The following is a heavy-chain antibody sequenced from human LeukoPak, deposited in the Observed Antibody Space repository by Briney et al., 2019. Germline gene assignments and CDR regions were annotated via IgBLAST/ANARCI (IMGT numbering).Heavy chain of an antibody. CDR1: GYTFTGYY. V-gene: IGHV1-2*02. CDR2: INPNSGGT. D-gene: IGHD3-3*01. Sequence: ASVKVSCKASGYTFTGYYMHWVRQAPGQGLEWMGWINPNSGGTNYAQKFQGRVTMTRDTSISTAYMELSRLRSGDTAVYYCARDRRFLEWLLSYWGQGTLVTVSS. CDR3: ARDRRFLEWLLSY. J-gene: IGHJ4*02.